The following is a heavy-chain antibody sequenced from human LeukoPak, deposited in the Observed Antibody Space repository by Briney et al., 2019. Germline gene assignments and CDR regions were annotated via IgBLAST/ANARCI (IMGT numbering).Heavy chain of an antibody. CDR1: GCSISSGDYY. Sequence: SETLCLTCTASGCSISSGDYYWGWIGQPPGQGLEWIVCIYYSGSSYYNPALNSLVTISVDTPKKQFSLKLSSVTAADTAVYYCARGLSTVTTPFDYWGQGTLVTVSS. CDR3: ARGLSTVTTPFDY. V-gene: IGHV4-30-4*08. J-gene: IGHJ4*02. CDR2: IYYSGSS. D-gene: IGHD4-11*01.